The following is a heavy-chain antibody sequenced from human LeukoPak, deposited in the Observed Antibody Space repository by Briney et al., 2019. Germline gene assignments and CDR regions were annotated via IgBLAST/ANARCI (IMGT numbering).Heavy chain of an antibody. CDR3: ARQRQWNDGFDI. Sequence: GGSLRLSCAASGFTVSSNYMSWVRQAPGKGLECVSDIYSCGTTFKEGSVRGRFTISRDNSKKPVYLQMNSLRAEDTAIYYCARQRQWNDGFDIWGQGAVVTVSS. V-gene: IGHV3-53*01. D-gene: IGHD6-19*01. J-gene: IGHJ3*02. CDR2: IYSCGTT. CDR1: GFTVSSNY.